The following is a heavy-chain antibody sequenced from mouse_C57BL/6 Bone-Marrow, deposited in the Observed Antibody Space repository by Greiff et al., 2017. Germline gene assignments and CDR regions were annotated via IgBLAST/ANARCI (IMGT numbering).Heavy chain of an antibody. CDR1: GFTFSDAW. Sequence: EVKLMESGGGLVQPGGSMKLSCAASGFTFSDAWMDWVRQSPEKGLEWVAEIRNKANNHATYYAESVKGRFTISRDDYKSSVYLQMNSLRAEDTGIYYCTRWLLDYFDYWGQGTTLTVSS. V-gene: IGHV6-6*01. J-gene: IGHJ2*01. CDR2: IRNKANNHAT. D-gene: IGHD2-3*01. CDR3: TRWLLDYFDY.